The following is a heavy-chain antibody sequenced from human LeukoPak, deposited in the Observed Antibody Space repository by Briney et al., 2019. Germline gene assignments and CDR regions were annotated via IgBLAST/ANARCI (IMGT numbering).Heavy chain of an antibody. CDR3: ARDGAYYYDSSGYYYYMDV. V-gene: IGHV1-2*02. CDR2: INPNSGGT. J-gene: IGHJ6*03. CDR1: GYTFTGYY. D-gene: IGHD3-22*01. Sequence: ASVKVSCKASGYTFTGYYMHWVRQAPGQGLEWMGWINPNSGGTNYAQKFQGRVTITADKSTSTAYMELSSLRSEDTAVYYCARDGAYYYDSSGYYYYMDVWGKGTTVTVSS.